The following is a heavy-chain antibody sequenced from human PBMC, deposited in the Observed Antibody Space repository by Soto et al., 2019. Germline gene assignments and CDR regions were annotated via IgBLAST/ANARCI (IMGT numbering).Heavy chain of an antibody. J-gene: IGHJ5*02. V-gene: IGHV4-4*07. CDR2: IHSSGTT. Sequence: SETLSLTCTVSGASMNSYHWSWIRQPAGKGLEWIGHIHSSGTTNYNPSLKNRVTMSVDTSKNQFSLRLMSLTAADTAVYYCARDQGVAAAGITWFDPWGQGSLVTVSS. CDR3: ARDQGVAAAGITWFDP. CDR1: GASMNSYH. D-gene: IGHD6-13*01.